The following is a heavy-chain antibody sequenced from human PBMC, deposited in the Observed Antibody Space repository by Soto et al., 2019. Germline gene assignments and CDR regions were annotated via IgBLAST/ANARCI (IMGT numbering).Heavy chain of an antibody. CDR3: TTDTYYDFWSGYTINWFDP. Sequence: EVQLVESGGGLVKPGGSLRLSCAASGFTFSNAWMNWVRQAPGKGLEWVGRIKSKTDGGTTDYAAPVKGRFTISRDDSKNTLYLQMNSLKTEYTAVYYCTTDTYYDFWSGYTINWFDPWGQGTLVTVSS. V-gene: IGHV3-15*07. CDR2: IKSKTDGGTT. CDR1: GFTFSNAW. J-gene: IGHJ5*02. D-gene: IGHD3-3*01.